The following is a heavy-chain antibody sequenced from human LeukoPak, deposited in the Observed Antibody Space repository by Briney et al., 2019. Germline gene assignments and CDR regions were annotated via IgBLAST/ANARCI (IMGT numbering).Heavy chain of an antibody. CDR3: ARDQHYYDSSGNPA. CDR2: MSRSGTTI. CDR1: AFTLSNYE. D-gene: IGHD3-22*01. J-gene: IGHJ5*02. V-gene: IGHV3-48*03. Sequence: HTGGSLRLSCAASAFTLSNYEMNWVRQAPGRGLEWLSYMSRSGTTIYYADSVKGRFTISRDNAKNSMYLQMNSLRGEDTAIYYCARDQHYYDSSGNPAWGQGALVTVSS.